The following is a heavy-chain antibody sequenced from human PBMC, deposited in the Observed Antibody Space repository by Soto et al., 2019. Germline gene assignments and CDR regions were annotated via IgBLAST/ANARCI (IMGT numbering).Heavy chain of an antibody. V-gene: IGHV3-15*01. CDR2: IKSKTDGGTT. J-gene: IGHJ4*02. CDR3: TTDQYSGSYFYFDY. Sequence: GGSLRLSCAASGFTFSNAWMSWVRQAPGKGLEWVGRIKSKTDGGTTDYAAPVKGRFTISRDDSKNTLYLQMNSLKTEDTAVYYCTTDQYSGSYFYFDYWGQGTLVTVSS. CDR1: GFTFSNAW. D-gene: IGHD1-26*01.